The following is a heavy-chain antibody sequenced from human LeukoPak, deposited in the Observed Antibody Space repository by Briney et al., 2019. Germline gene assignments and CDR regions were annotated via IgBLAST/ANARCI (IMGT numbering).Heavy chain of an antibody. J-gene: IGHJ5*02. V-gene: IGHV4-31*03. CDR1: GVSISSGGYY. CDR2: IYYSGST. CDR3: ASLLTMIAWFDP. Sequence: KSSQTLSLTCTVSGVSISSGGYYWSWIRQHPGKGLEWIGYIYYSGSTYYNPSLKSRVTISVDTSKNQFSLKLSSVTAADTAVYYCASLLTMIAWFDPWGQGTLVTVSS. D-gene: IGHD3-22*01.